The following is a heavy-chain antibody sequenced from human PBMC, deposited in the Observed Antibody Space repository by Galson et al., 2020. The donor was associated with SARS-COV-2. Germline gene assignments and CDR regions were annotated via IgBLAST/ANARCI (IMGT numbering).Heavy chain of an antibody. D-gene: IGHD3-16*02. CDR1: GGTFSSYA. V-gene: IGHV1-69*13. CDR3: ARGRLGELSFLLDY. CDR2: IIPIFGTA. J-gene: IGHJ4*02. Sequence: SVTVSCKASGGTFSSYAISWVRQAPGQGLEWMGGIIPIFGTANYAQKFQGRVTITADESTSTAYMELSSLRSEDTAVYYCARGRLGELSFLLDYWGQGTLVTVSS.